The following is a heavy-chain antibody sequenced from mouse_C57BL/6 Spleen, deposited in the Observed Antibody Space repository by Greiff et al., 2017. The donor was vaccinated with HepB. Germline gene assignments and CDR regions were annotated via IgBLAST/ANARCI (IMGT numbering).Heavy chain of an antibody. CDR1: GYTFTDYN. Sequence: VQLKESGPELVKPGASVKIPCKASGYTFTDYNMDWVKQSHGKSLEWIGDINPNNGGTIYNQKFKGKATLTVDKSSSTAYMELRSLTSEDTAVYYCARRDYYGSILFAYWGQGTLVTVSA. CDR2: INPNNGGT. V-gene: IGHV1-18*01. D-gene: IGHD1-1*01. CDR3: ARRDYYGSILFAY. J-gene: IGHJ3*01.